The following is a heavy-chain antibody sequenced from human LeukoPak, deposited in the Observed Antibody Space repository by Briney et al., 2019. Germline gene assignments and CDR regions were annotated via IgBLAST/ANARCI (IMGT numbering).Heavy chain of an antibody. CDR3: ARDRLTSGSYFFDY. CDR2: ISGRSSTI. V-gene: IGHV3-48*01. D-gene: IGHD1-26*01. CDR1: AFTFSDYS. Sequence: GGSLRLSCAGSAFTFSDYSMNWVRQAPGKGLEWISYISGRSSTIYYADSVRGRFTISRDNAKNSMYLQMNSLRAEDTAVYYCARDRLTSGSYFFDYWGQGTLVTVSS. J-gene: IGHJ4*02.